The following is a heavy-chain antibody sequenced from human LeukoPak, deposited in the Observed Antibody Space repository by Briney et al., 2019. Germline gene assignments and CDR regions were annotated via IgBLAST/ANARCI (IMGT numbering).Heavy chain of an antibody. Sequence: ASVKVSCKASGGTFSSYAISWVRQAPGQGLEWMGGIIPIFGIANYAQKFQGRVTITADKSTSTAYMELSSLRSEDTAVYYCARAPGVVVVAATPDGWFDPWGQGTLVTVSS. V-gene: IGHV1-69*10. CDR3: ARAPGVVVVAATPDGWFDP. CDR1: GGTFSSYA. CDR2: IIPIFGIA. D-gene: IGHD2-15*01. J-gene: IGHJ5*02.